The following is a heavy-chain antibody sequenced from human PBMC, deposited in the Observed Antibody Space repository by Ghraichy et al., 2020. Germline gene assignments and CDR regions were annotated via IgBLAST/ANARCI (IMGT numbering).Heavy chain of an antibody. D-gene: IGHD1-26*01. CDR1: GGSVSGNY. Sequence: SETLSLTCTVSGGSVSGNYWSWIRQSPGREPEWIGFIQYTGFTNYNPSLKSRVTMLVDMSRDQFSLTLTSMTAADTAVYYCARGVGYPDAPPRQRFDYSGQGILVIVTA. CDR2: IQYTGFT. J-gene: IGHJ4*02. V-gene: IGHV4-59*02. CDR3: ARGVGYPDAPPRQRFDY.